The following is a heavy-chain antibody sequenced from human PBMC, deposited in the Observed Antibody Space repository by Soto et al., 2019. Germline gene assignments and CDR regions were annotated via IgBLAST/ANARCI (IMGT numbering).Heavy chain of an antibody. CDR3: ARHHSGSYYYYGMDV. D-gene: IGHD1-26*01. V-gene: IGHV4-39*01. Sequence: SETLSLTCTVSGGSISSSSYYWGWIRHPPGKGLEWIGSIYYSGSTYYNPSLKSRVTISVDTSKNQFSLKLSSVTAADTAVYYCARHHSGSYYYYGMDVWGQGTTVTVCS. CDR1: GGSISSSSYY. CDR2: IYYSGST. J-gene: IGHJ6*01.